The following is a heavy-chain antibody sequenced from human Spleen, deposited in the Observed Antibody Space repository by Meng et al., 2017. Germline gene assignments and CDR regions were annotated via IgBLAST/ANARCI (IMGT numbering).Heavy chain of an antibody. D-gene: IGHD2-8*01. Sequence: GESLKISCAASGFTFDDYGMSWVRQAPGKGLEWVSGINWNGGSTGYADSVKGRFTISRDNAKNSLYLQMNSLRADDTGVYYCARDTYGGVSDSWGQGTLVTVSS. CDR1: GFTFDDYG. CDR2: INWNGGST. CDR3: ARDTYGGVSDS. V-gene: IGHV3-20*04. J-gene: IGHJ4*02.